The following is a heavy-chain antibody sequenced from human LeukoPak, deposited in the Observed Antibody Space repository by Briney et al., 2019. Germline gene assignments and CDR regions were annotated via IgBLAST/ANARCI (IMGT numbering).Heavy chain of an antibody. Sequence: PSETLSLTCTVSGGSISSYYWSWIRQPPGKGLEWIGYIYYSGSTNYNPSLKSRVTISVDTSENQFSLKLSSVTAADTAVYYCARDRVVGAPGAFDIWGQGTMVTVSS. CDR1: GGSISSYY. D-gene: IGHD1-26*01. V-gene: IGHV4-59*01. CDR2: IYYSGST. J-gene: IGHJ3*02. CDR3: ARDRVVGAPGAFDI.